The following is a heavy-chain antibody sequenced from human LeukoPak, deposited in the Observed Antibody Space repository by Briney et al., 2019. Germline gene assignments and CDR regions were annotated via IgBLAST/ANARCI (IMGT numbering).Heavy chain of an antibody. D-gene: IGHD5-18*01. J-gene: IGHJ4*02. Sequence: ASVKVSCKSSGYTFTEYYIHWVRQAPGQGREWMGWINANSGGTIYAQKFQGRVTMARDTSISTAYMEVSRLRSDDTAVYYCARDRSALGYRQFDNWRQGTLVTVYS. V-gene: IGHV1-2*02. CDR3: ARDRSALGYRQFDN. CDR1: GYTFTEYY. CDR2: INANSGGT.